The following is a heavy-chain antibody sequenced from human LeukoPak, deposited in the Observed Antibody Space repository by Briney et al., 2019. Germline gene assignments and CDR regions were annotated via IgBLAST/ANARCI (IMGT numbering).Heavy chain of an antibody. D-gene: IGHD3-22*01. V-gene: IGHV3-30*02. Sequence: GGSLRLSCAASGFTFSSYGMHWVRQAPGKGLEWVAFIRFDGSNKYYADSVKGRFTISRDNSKNTLYLQMNSLRAEDTAVYYCAKDSYYYDSSGYYPHYYYYYMDVWGKGTTVTVSS. CDR3: AKDSYYYDSSGYYPHYYYYYMDV. CDR1: GFTFSSYG. J-gene: IGHJ6*03. CDR2: IRFDGSNK.